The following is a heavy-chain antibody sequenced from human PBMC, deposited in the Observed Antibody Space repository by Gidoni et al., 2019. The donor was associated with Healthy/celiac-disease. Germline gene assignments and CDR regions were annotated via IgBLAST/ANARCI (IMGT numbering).Heavy chain of an antibody. J-gene: IGHJ5*02. CDR2: INPSGGST. CDR3: TRAVVTRTNWFDP. CDR1: GYTFTSYY. Sequence: QVQLVQSGAEVKKPGASVKASCKASGYTFTSYYMHWVRQAPGQGLEWMGIINPSGGSTSYAQKFQGRVTMTRDTSTSTVYMELSSLRSEDTAVYYCTRAVVTRTNWFDPWGQGTLVTVSS. V-gene: IGHV1-46*01. D-gene: IGHD2-2*01.